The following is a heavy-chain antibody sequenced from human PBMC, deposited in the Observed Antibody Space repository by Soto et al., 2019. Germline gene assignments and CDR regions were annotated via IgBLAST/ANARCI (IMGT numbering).Heavy chain of an antibody. Sequence: QVQLVQSGAEVKKPGASVKVSCKASGYTFTSYDINWVRQATGQGLEWMGWMNPNSGNTGYAQKFLGRVTMTRNTSISTAYMELSSLRSEDTAVYYCAFGYSYGREALFDYWGQGTLVTVSS. J-gene: IGHJ4*02. CDR2: MNPNSGNT. CDR3: AFGYSYGREALFDY. CDR1: GYTFTSYD. D-gene: IGHD5-18*01. V-gene: IGHV1-8*01.